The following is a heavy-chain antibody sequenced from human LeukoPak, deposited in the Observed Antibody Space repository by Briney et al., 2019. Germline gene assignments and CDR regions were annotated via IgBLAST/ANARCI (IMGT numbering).Heavy chain of an antibody. CDR1: GGSISSSSYY. D-gene: IGHD3-22*01. J-gene: IGHJ4*02. CDR3: ARYHDSSDY. CDR2: IYYSGRT. Sequence: SETLSLTCTVSGGSISSSSYYWGWIRQPPRKGLEWIGSIYYSGRTYYNPSLKSRVTISVDTSKNQFSLNLRFVTAADTAVYYCARYHDSSDYWGQGTLVTVSS. V-gene: IGHV4-39*01.